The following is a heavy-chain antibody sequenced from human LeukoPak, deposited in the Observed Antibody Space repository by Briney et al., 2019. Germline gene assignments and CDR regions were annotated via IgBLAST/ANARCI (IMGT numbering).Heavy chain of an antibody. Sequence: GASVKVSCKASGYTFTSYGISWVRQAPGQGLEWMGWISAYNGNTNYAQKLQGRVTMTRDTSTSTVYMELSSLRSEDTAVYYCARDTHSSGISALCAFDIWGQGTMVTVSS. V-gene: IGHV1-18*01. CDR1: GYTFTSYG. CDR2: ISAYNGNT. J-gene: IGHJ3*02. D-gene: IGHD3-10*01. CDR3: ARDTHSSGISALCAFDI.